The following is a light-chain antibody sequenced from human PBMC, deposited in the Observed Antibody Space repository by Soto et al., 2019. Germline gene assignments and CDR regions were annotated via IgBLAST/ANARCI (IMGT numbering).Light chain of an antibody. V-gene: IGLV2-14*01. J-gene: IGLJ1*01. CDR1: SSDVGAYDY. Sequence: QSALTQPASVSASPGQSIAISCSGTSSDVGAYDYVSWYQHHPGKAPKLIIYEVTYRPSGVSNRISASKSGNTASLTISGLQAEDEADYYCSSYTRSSTYVFGTGTKVTVL. CDR2: EVT. CDR3: SSYTRSSTYV.